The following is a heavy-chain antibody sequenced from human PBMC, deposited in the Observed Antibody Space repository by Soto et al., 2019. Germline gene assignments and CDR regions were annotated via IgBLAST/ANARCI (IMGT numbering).Heavy chain of an antibody. J-gene: IGHJ3*02. Sequence: GASVKVSCKASGGTFSSYTISWVRQAPGQGLEWMGRIIPILGIANYAQKFQGRVTITADKSTSTAYMELSSLRSEDTAVYYCARDRGIVVVVAARNDAFDIWGQGTMVTVSS. CDR3: ARDRGIVVVVAARNDAFDI. CDR2: IIPILGIA. V-gene: IGHV1-69*04. D-gene: IGHD2-15*01. CDR1: GGTFSSYT.